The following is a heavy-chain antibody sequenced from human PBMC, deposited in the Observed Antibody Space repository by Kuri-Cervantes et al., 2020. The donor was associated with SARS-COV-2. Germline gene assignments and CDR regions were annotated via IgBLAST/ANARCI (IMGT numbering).Heavy chain of an antibody. V-gene: IGHV4-39*01. Sequence: SETLSLTCTVSGGSISSSSYYWGWIRQPPGKGLEWIGSIYYSGSTYYNPSLKSRVTLSVDTSKNQFSLKLSSVTAADTAVYYCACSPCRGSCSTGFDYWGQGTLVTVSS. J-gene: IGHJ4*02. D-gene: IGHD2-15*01. CDR2: IYYSGST. CDR3: ACSPCRGSCSTGFDY. CDR1: GGSISSSSYY.